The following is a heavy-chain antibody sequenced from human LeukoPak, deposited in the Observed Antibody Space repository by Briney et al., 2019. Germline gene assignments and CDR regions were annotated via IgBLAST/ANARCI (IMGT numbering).Heavy chain of an antibody. CDR2: IFHSGDV. D-gene: IGHD2-15*01. CDR3: ARVVASTSIDA. Sequence: TSGGSLRLSCAASGFTFSSYEMNWVRQAPGKGLEWIGSIFHSGDVYYNPSLKSRVTISVDTSKNRFSLKVTSVTAADTALYYCARVVASTSIDAWGQGTLVTVST. J-gene: IGHJ5*02. CDR1: GFTFSSYE. V-gene: IGHV4-38-2*01.